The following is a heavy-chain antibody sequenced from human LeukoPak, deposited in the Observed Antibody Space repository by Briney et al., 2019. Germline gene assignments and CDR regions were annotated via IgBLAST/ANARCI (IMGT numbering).Heavy chain of an antibody. V-gene: IGHV4-34*01. D-gene: IGHD3-3*01. Sequence: SETLSLTCAVYGGSFSRYYWSWISQPPGKGLEWIGEINHSGSTNYNPSLKSRVTISVDTSKNQFSLKLSSVTAADTAVYYCAGAYDYYYYMDVWGKGTTVTISS. J-gene: IGHJ6*03. CDR1: GGSFSRYY. CDR3: AGAYDYYYYMDV. CDR2: INHSGST.